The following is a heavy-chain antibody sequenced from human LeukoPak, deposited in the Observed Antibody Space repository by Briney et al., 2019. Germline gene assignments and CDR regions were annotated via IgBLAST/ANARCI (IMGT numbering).Heavy chain of an antibody. Sequence: PSETLSLTCAVYGGSFSGYYWSWIRQPPGKGLEWIGEINHSGSTNYNPSLKSRVTISVDTSKNQFSLKLSSVTAADTAVYYCARSARYDFWSGYRFNYFDYWGQGTLDTVSS. V-gene: IGHV4-34*01. J-gene: IGHJ4*02. CDR2: INHSGST. CDR3: ARSARYDFWSGYRFNYFDY. CDR1: GGSFSGYY. D-gene: IGHD3-3*01.